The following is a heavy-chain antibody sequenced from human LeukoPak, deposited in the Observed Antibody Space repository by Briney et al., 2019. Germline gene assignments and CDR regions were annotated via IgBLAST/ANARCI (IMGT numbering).Heavy chain of an antibody. D-gene: IGHD6-19*01. CDR3: ARSYSSGWSDC. Sequence: ASVKVSCKAFGYTFTSNYMHWVRQAPGQGPEWMGVISPSGGSTTYAQKFQGRVTMTRNTSISTAYMELSSLRSEDTAVYYCARSYSSGWSDCWGQGTLVTVSS. CDR2: ISPSGGST. CDR1: GYTFTSNY. V-gene: IGHV1-46*01. J-gene: IGHJ4*02.